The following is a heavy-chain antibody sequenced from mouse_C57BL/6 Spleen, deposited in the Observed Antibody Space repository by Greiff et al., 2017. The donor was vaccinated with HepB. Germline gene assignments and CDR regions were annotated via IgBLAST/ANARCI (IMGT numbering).Heavy chain of an antibody. J-gene: IGHJ1*03. CDR1: GYTFTSYW. CDR3: ARAGTFPGV. V-gene: IGHV1-50*01. Sequence: QVQLQQPGAELVKPGASVKLSCKASGYTFTSYWMQWVKQRPGQGLEWIGEIDPSDSYTNYNQKFKGKATLTVDTSSSTAYMQRSSLTSEDSAVYYCARAGTFPGVWGTGTTVTVSS. CDR2: IDPSDSYT. D-gene: IGHD4-1*01.